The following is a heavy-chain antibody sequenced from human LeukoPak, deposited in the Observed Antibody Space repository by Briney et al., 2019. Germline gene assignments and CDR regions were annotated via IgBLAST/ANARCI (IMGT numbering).Heavy chain of an antibody. D-gene: IGHD6-19*01. CDR1: GASMSSNY. CDR3: ASTRRAAVAGRFDS. V-gene: IGHV4-4*09. J-gene: IGHJ4*02. Sequence: SETLSLTCNVSGASMSSNYWSWIRQPPGKGLEWIGYIYHSGNTNYSPSLESRVTMSVDESKNQFSLRVHFVSAADTAVYYCASTRRAAVAGRFDSWGQGTLFTVYS. CDR2: IYHSGNT.